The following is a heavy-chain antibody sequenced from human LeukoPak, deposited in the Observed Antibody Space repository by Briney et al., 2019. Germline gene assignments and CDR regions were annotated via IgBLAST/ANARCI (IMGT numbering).Heavy chain of an antibody. CDR1: GYIFTDHF. CDR3: ARSYGSGRRAVFDI. CDR2: INPNSGGT. Sequence: AAVTVSCTSSGYIFTDHFIHWVRQAPGQGLEWMGWINPNSGGTNNAQKFQGRVTMTGDTSIRTAYMELRRLRSDDTAVYYCARSYGSGRRAVFDIWGQGTRVAASS. D-gene: IGHD3-10*01. J-gene: IGHJ3*02. V-gene: IGHV1-2*02.